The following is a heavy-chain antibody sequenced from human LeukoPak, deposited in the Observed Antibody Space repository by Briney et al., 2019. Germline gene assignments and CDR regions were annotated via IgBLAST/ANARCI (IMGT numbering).Heavy chain of an antibody. CDR1: GFTFSGYS. CDR3: ATDREDYDSSGYYLSDAFDI. J-gene: IGHJ3*02. V-gene: IGHV3-48*01. D-gene: IGHD3-22*01. CDR2: ISSSTTTI. Sequence: GGSLTLSCAVSGFTFSGYSMKWVRQAPGKGLEWVSYISSSTTTIYHADSVKGRFTVSRDNAKNSLYLQMDSLRVEDTAAYYCATDREDYDSSGYYLSDAFDIWGQGTMVTVSS.